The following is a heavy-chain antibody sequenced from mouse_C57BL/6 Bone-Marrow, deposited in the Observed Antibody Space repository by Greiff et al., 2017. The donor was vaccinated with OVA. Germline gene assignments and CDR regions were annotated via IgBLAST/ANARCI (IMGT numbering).Heavy chain of an antibody. V-gene: IGHV1-26*01. CDR1: GYTFTDYY. Sequence: VQLQQSGPELVKPGASVKISCKASGYTFTDYYMNWVKQSHGKSLEWIGDINPNNGGTSYNQKFKGKATLTVDKSSSTAYMELRSLTSEDSAVYYCARDGGGAWFAYWGQGTLVTVSA. CDR2: INPNNGGT. D-gene: IGHD2-3*01. CDR3: ARDGGGAWFAY. J-gene: IGHJ3*01.